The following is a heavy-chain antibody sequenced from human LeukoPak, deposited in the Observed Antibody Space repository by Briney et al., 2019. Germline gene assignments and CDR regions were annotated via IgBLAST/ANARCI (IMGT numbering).Heavy chain of an antibody. CDR1: GGSISSGGYY. D-gene: IGHD2-2*01. J-gene: IGHJ5*02. Sequence: SETLSLTCTVSGGSISSGGYYWSWIRQHPGKGLEWIGYIYYSGSTYYNPSLKSRVTISVDTSKNQFSLKLSSVTAADTAVYYCAAAPIVVVPAAMEGQTNWFDPWGQGTLVTVSS. V-gene: IGHV4-31*03. CDR2: IYYSGST. CDR3: AAAPIVVVPAAMEGQTNWFDP.